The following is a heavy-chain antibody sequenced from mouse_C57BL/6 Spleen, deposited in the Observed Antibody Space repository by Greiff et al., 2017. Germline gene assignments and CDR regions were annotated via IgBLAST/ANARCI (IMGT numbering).Heavy chain of an antibody. CDR1: GYTFTDYN. Sequence: VQLQQSGPELVKPGASVKMSCKASGYTFTDYNMHWVKQSHGKSLEWIGYINPNNGGTSYNQKFKGKATLTVDKSSSTAYMELRSLTSEDSAVYYCARSHYGISWDYWGQGTTLTVSS. CDR3: ARSHYGISWDY. CDR2: INPNNGGT. D-gene: IGHD1-1*01. V-gene: IGHV1-22*01. J-gene: IGHJ2*01.